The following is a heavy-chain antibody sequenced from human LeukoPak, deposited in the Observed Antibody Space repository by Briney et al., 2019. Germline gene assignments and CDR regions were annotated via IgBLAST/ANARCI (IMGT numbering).Heavy chain of an antibody. CDR1: GGSISTYY. D-gene: IGHD3-10*01. Sequence: SESLSLACTVSGGSISTYYWNWRRQPPGGGVEWSGYLYNSGSTNYNPPLKSRLTISVDMSKNQLSLKLSSVTAADTAVYYCARGVTSPLDAFDIWGQGPMVTVSS. CDR3: ARGVTSPLDAFDI. J-gene: IGHJ3*02. V-gene: IGHV4-59*01. CDR2: LYNSGST.